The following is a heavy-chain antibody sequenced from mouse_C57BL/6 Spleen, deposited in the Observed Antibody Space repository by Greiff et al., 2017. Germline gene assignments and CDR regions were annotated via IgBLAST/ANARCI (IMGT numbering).Heavy chain of an antibody. CDR3: AKVDLWYYAMDY. V-gene: IGHV2-3*01. CDR1: GFSLTSYG. Sequence: VQLQASGPCLVAPSQSLYITCPVSGFSLTSYGVSWVRQPPGKGLEWLGVIWGDGSTNYHSALISRLSISKDNSKSQVFLKLNRLPTDDTATYYCAKVDLWYYAMDYWGQGTSVTVSS. J-gene: IGHJ4*01. CDR2: IWGDGST. D-gene: IGHD1-1*01.